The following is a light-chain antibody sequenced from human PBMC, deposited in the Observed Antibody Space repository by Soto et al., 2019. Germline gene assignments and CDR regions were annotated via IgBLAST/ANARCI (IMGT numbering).Light chain of an antibody. J-gene: IGLJ1*01. Sequence: QSALTQPPSASGSPGQSVAISCTGTASDIGGYTFVSWYQQHPGKAPKLLIYDVNKRPSGVPDRFSGSKSGNTASLTVSGHQAEDEADYYCSAHGGTNPYVFGTGTKLTVL. CDR2: DVN. V-gene: IGLV2-8*01. CDR3: SAHGGTNPYV. CDR1: ASDIGGYTF.